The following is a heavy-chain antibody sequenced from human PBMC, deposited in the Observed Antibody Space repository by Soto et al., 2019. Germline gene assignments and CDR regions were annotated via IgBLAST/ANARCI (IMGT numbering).Heavy chain of an antibody. J-gene: IGHJ5*02. CDR1: GFTFSTYW. V-gene: IGHV3-74*01. D-gene: IGHD6-19*01. CDR3: ARAQWPHTSDS. CDR2: INTDASST. Sequence: EVQLVESGGGLVQPGGSLRLSCAASGFTFSTYWMHWVRQVPGEGLVWVSRINTDASSTSYADSVKGRFTISRDNAKKPLYLQMNGLRVEDTAVYYCARAQWPHTSDSWGQGTLVTVSS.